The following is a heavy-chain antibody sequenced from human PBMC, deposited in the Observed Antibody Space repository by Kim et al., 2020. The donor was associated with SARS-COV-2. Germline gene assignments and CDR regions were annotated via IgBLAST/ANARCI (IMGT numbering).Heavy chain of an antibody. J-gene: IGHJ5*02. CDR2: IYYSGSA. CDR1: GVSISSSSYY. D-gene: IGHD6-19*01. CDR3: ARHAPIRIGQWLLGGGFDP. V-gene: IGHV4-39*01. Sequence: SDTLSLTCTVSGVSISSSSYYWGWIRQPPGKGLEWIGSIYYSGSAHYNPSLKSRVTISVDTSQDHFSLKLNSMTAADTAVYYCARHAPIRIGQWLLGGGFDPWGQGTLVTVSS.